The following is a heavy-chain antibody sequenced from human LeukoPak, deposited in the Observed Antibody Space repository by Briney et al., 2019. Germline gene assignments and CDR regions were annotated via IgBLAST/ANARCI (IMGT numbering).Heavy chain of an antibody. CDR2: IYSSGST. J-gene: IGHJ5*02. CDR3: ARVTSRLGWFDP. V-gene: IGHV4-38-2*01. D-gene: IGHD1-14*01. Sequence: GSLRLSCAASGFTFSDYYMSWIRQAPGKGLEWIGSIYSSGSTYYNPSLRSRVTISVDTSKNQFSLKLRSVTAADTAVYYCARVTSRLGWFDPWGQGTLVTVSS. CDR1: GFTFSDYY.